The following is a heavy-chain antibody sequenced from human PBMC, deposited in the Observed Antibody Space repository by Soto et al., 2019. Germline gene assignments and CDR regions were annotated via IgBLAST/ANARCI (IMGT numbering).Heavy chain of an antibody. CDR3: ATALHYYGSGSYYLHGGWFDP. Sequence: QVQLVQSGAEVKKPGASVKVSCKVSGYTLTELSMLWVRQAPGKGLEWMGGFDPEDGETIYAQKFQGRVTMTEDTSTDTAYMELSSLRSEDTAVYYCATALHYYGSGSYYLHGGWFDPWGQGTLVTVSS. V-gene: IGHV1-24*01. CDR2: FDPEDGET. D-gene: IGHD3-10*01. CDR1: GYTLTELS. J-gene: IGHJ5*02.